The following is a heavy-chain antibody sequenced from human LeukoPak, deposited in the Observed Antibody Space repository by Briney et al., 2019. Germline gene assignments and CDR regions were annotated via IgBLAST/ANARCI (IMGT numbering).Heavy chain of an antibody. J-gene: IGHJ4*02. D-gene: IGHD4-17*01. CDR2: ISGSGGST. V-gene: IGHV3-23*01. Sequence: GGSLRLSCAASGFTFSSYSMNWVRQAPGKGLEWVSAISGSGGSTYYADSVKGRFTISRDNSKNTLYLRMNGLRVEDTAVYYCAKEKTTRSALGFDYWGQGTLVTVSS. CDR3: AKEKTTRSALGFDY. CDR1: GFTFSSYS.